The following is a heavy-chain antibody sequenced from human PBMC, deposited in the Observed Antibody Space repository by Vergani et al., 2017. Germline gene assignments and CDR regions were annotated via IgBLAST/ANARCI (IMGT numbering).Heavy chain of an antibody. CDR3: ARLGYCSSTTCRQAFDI. CDR2: TRNKANSYTT. J-gene: IGHJ3*02. V-gene: IGHV3-72*01. D-gene: IGHD2-2*01. CDR1: GFTFSDRY. Sequence: EVQLVESGGGLVQPGGSLRLSCAASGFTFSDRYMDWVRQALGKGLEWVGRTRNKANSYTTEYAASVKGRFTISRDDSKNSLYLQMNSLKIEDTAVYYCARLGYCSSTTCRQAFDIWGQGTMVTVSS.